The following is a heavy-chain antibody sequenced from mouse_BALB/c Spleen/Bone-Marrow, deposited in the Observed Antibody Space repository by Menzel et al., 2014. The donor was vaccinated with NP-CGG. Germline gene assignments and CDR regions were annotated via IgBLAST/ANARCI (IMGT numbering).Heavy chain of an antibody. Sequence: EVMPVESGGGLVQPGGSLRLSCAASGFTFSSYTMSWVRQTPEKRLDWVAYISNGGGSTYYPDTVKGRFTISRDNAKNTLYLQMSSLKSEDTAMYYCARGNGFAYWGQGTLVTVSA. J-gene: IGHJ3*01. CDR1: GFTFSSYT. CDR3: ARGNGFAY. CDR2: ISNGGGST. V-gene: IGHV5-12-2*01.